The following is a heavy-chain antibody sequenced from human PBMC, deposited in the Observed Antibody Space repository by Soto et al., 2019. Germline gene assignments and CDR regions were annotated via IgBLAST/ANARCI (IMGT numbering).Heavy chain of an antibody. Sequence: QVQLQESGPGLVKPSETLSLNCTVSGGPISSYYWSWIRQSPGKGLEWIGYIYYSGSTNYNPSLKSRVTISVDTSKNQCSLELRSVTAADTAVYYCATGSSGWPPRLDYWGQGTLVTVSS. CDR2: IYYSGST. V-gene: IGHV4-59*01. CDR3: ATGSSGWPPRLDY. CDR1: GGPISSYY. J-gene: IGHJ4*02. D-gene: IGHD6-19*01.